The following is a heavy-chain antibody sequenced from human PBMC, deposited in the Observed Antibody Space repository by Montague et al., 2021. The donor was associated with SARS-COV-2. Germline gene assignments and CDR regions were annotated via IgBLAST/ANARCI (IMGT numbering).Heavy chain of an antibody. D-gene: IGHD2-15*01. V-gene: IGHV4-4*07. J-gene: IGHJ4*02. Sequence: SETLSLTCTVSGGSISTYTWSWIRQPAGTALEWIGRIHSNGDTTYNPSLKSRVTMSVDTSKNQFSLKLTSVTAADTAMYYCARGSGHYYSPFDNGGQGSLVTVSS. CDR1: GGSISTYT. CDR2: IHSNGDT. CDR3: ARGSGHYYSPFDN.